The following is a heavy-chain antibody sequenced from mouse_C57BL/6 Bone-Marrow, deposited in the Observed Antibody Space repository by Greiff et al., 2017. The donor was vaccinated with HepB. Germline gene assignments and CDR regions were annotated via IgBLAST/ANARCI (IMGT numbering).Heavy chain of an antibody. V-gene: IGHV1-55*01. J-gene: IGHJ1*03. D-gene: IGHD2-3*01. CDR1: GYTFTSYW. CDR2: IYPGSGST. CDR3: ARGRGWLPWYFDV. Sequence: QVQLQQPGAELVKPGASVKMSCKASGYTFTSYWITWVKQRPGQGLEWIGDIYPGSGSTNSHEKFKSKATLTVDTSSSTAYLQLSSLTSEDSAVYYCARGRGWLPWYFDVWGTGTTVTVSS.